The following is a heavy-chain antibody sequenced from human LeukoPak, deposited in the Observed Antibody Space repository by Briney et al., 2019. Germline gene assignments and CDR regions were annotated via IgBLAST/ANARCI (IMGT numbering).Heavy chain of an antibody. CDR1: GFIFRSYE. V-gene: IGHV3-48*03. Sequence: GGSLRLSCAGSGFIFRSYEMNWVRQAPGKGREWVAYISASASTTYYADSVKGRCTISRDNAKNSLYLQMNSPRAEDTAVYYCARVAHYGAGSYLHDDYWGQGPLVTVSS. CDR2: ISASASTT. J-gene: IGHJ4*02. CDR3: ARVAHYGAGSYLHDDY. D-gene: IGHD3-10*01.